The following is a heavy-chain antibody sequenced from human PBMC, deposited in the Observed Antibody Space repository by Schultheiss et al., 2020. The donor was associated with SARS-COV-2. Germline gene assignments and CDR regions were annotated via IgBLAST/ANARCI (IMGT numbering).Heavy chain of an antibody. D-gene: IGHD3-16*01. CDR2: INPSGGST. J-gene: IGHJ4*02. Sequence: ASVKVSCKASRYTFTSYYMHWVRQAPGQGLEWMGIINPSGGSTNYAQKLQGRVTMTRDTSTSTVYMELRSLRSEDTAVYYCARGLVPANGDSLDYWGQGTLVTVSS. CDR1: RYTFTSYY. V-gene: IGHV1-46*04. CDR3: ARGLVPANGDSLDY.